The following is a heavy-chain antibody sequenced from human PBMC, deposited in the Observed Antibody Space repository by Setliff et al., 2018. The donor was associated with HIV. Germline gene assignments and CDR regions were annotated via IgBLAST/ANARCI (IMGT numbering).Heavy chain of an antibody. J-gene: IGHJ4*02. Sequence: GSLRLSCAASGFTFSNYGMNWVRQAPGKGLEWVSTISSGSNIYYADSVKGRFTISRDDSKNTLYLQMNSLKTEDTAVYYCTTDPLTMIVVVINLANYWGQGTLVTVSS. CDR3: TTDPLTMIVVVINLANY. CDR2: ISSGSNI. CDR1: GFTFSNYG. D-gene: IGHD3-22*01. V-gene: IGHV3-21*03.